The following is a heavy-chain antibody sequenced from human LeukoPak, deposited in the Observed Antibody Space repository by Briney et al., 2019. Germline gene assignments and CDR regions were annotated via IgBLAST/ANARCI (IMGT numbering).Heavy chain of an antibody. D-gene: IGHD3-22*01. Sequence: GGSLRLSCATSGFTFSNAWMNWVRQAPGKGLEWVGRIRSSSDGGTIDYAAPVKGRFTLSRDDSKTTLYLQMNSLQTEETAVYYCATDFYDSTWGQGTLVTVSS. V-gene: IGHV3-15*07. J-gene: IGHJ5*02. CDR2: IRSSSDGGTI. CDR1: GFTFSNAW. CDR3: ATDFYDST.